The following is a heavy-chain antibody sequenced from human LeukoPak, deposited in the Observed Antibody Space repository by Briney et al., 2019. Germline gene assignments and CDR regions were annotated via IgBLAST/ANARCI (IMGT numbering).Heavy chain of an antibody. CDR2: INHSGST. Sequence: SETLSLTCAVYGGSFSGYYWSWIRQPPGKGLEWIGEINHSGSTNYNPSLKSRVTISVDTSKNQFSLKLSSVTAADTAVYYCARVRPGRSGFVYWGQGTLVTVSS. CDR1: GGSFSGYY. D-gene: IGHD3-3*01. CDR3: ARVRPGRSGFVY. V-gene: IGHV4-34*01. J-gene: IGHJ4*02.